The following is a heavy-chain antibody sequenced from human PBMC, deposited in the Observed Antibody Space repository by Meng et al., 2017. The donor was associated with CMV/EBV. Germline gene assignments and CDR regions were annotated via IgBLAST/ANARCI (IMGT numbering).Heavy chain of an antibody. CDR3: ARESGSVGDY. V-gene: IGHV1-46*01. CDR1: GDPFTRCY. CDR2: INPSGGST. Sequence: VQQVQSGSERKEPGASVSVSCKASGDPFTRCYLHWVRQAPGQGLEWIGIINPSGGSTSYAQKFQGRVTMTRDTSTRTVYMELSSLRSEDTAVYYCARESGSVGDYWGQGTLVTVSS. D-gene: IGHD1-26*01. J-gene: IGHJ4*02.